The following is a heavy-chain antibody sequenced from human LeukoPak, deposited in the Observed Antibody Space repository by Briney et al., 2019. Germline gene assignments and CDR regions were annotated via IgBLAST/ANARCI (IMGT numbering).Heavy chain of an antibody. CDR1: GFTFSSYS. D-gene: IGHD2-2*01. Sequence: PGGSLRLSCAASGFTFSSYSMNWVRQAPGKGLEWVSSISSSSSYIYYADSVKGRFTFSRDNAKNSLYLQMNSLRAEDTAVYYCAREEEIIVVVPAAIDYWGQGTLVTVSS. CDR3: AREEEIIVVVPAAIDY. V-gene: IGHV3-21*01. CDR2: ISSSSSYI. J-gene: IGHJ4*02.